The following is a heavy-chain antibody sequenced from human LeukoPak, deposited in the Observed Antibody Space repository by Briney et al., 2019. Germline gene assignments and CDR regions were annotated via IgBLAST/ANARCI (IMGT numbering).Heavy chain of an antibody. V-gene: IGHV3-23*01. J-gene: IGHJ4*02. CDR3: AKSGIAVAGLGNYFDY. Sequence: PGGSLRLSCAASGFTFNNYAMSWVRHAPGKGLEGVSAISGSGGSTYYADSVKGRFTISRDNSKNTLYLQRNSLRAEDTAVYYCAKSGIAVAGLGNYFDYWGQGTLVTVSS. CDR2: ISGSGGST. CDR1: GFTFNNYA. D-gene: IGHD6-19*01.